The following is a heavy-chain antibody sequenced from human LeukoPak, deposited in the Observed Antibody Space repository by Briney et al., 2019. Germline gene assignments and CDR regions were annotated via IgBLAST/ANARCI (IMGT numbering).Heavy chain of an antibody. CDR3: AKIEYSPFDY. V-gene: IGHV3-30*18. CDR2: ISYDGSNK. CDR1: GFTFSSYG. D-gene: IGHD2/OR15-2a*01. J-gene: IGHJ4*02. Sequence: GGSLRLSCAASGFTFSSYGMHWVRQAPGKGLEWVAVISYDGSNKYYADSVKGRFTISRDNSKNTLYLQMNSLRAEDTAVYYCAKIEYSPFDYWGQGTLVTVSS.